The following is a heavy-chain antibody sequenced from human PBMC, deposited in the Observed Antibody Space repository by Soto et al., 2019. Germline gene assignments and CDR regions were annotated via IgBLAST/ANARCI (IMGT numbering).Heavy chain of an antibody. Sequence: SETLSLTCIVSGESISSSSYYWGWIRQPPGKGLEWIGSIYYSGRTYYNPSFKSRVTISIDTSKNQFSLKLSSVTATDTAVYYCARQRTTVVTQAYFDHWGQGAMVTVSS. V-gene: IGHV4-39*01. D-gene: IGHD2-21*02. CDR3: ARQRTTVVTQAYFDH. J-gene: IGHJ4*02. CDR2: IYYSGRT. CDR1: GESISSSSYY.